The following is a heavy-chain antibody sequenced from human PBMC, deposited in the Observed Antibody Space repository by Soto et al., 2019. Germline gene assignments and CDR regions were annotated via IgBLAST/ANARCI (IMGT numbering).Heavy chain of an antibody. CDR2: ISGSSTYI. CDR3: ARKGASGWEPYYFDY. V-gene: IGHV3-21*01. CDR1: GFTFSSYS. Sequence: PGGSLRLSCSASGFTFSSYSVNWVRQAPGKGLEWVSSISGSSTYIYYADSVKGRFTISRDNAKNSVYLQMSSLSAEDTAVYYCARKGASGWEPYYFDYWGQGTLVTVSS. D-gene: IGHD6-19*01. J-gene: IGHJ4*02.